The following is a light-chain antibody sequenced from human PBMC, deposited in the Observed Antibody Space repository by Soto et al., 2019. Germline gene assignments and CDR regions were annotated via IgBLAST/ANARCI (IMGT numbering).Light chain of an antibody. Sequence: DIQMTTSPSSLSAPLGDTVTITCRASQGIRNYLAWYQQKPAKAPKLLVYAASTLQSGVPSRFSGSVSGTDFTLTIRRLQTEDVANYYGQRCDNARRITFGQGTRLEIK. J-gene: IGKJ5*01. CDR3: QRCDNARRIT. CDR1: QGIRNY. V-gene: IGKV1-27*01. CDR2: AAS.